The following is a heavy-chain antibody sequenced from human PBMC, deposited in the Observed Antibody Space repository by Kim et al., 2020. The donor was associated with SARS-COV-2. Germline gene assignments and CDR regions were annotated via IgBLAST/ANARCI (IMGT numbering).Heavy chain of an antibody. CDR3: ARLCGYQHFFDY. D-gene: IGHD3-22*01. V-gene: IGHV4-59*01. J-gene: IGHJ4*02. Sequence: NHNPTRQSRVTISVDTSKNLFTLMLSSVTAADTAVYYWARLCGYQHFFDYWGQGTLVTVSS.